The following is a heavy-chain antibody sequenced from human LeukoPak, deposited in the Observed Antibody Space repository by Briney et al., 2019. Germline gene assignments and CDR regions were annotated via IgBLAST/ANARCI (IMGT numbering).Heavy chain of an antibody. Sequence: GGSLRLSCAASGFTFSSYWMHWVRQAPGKGLVWVSRIKSDGSTRYADSVKGRFTISRDNAKNTVSLQMNSLRAEDTAVYYCARDLGRYCSSTSCYPFDYWGQGTLVTVSS. D-gene: IGHD2-2*01. CDR2: IKSDGST. CDR1: GFTFSSYW. V-gene: IGHV3-74*01. J-gene: IGHJ4*02. CDR3: ARDLGRYCSSTSCYPFDY.